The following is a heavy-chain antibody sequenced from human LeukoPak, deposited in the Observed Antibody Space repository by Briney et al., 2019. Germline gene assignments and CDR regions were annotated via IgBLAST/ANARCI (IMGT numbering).Heavy chain of an antibody. Sequence: GASVKVSCKASGHTFTGYYMHWVRQAPGQGLEWMGRINPNSGGTNYAQKFQGRVTMTRDTSISTAYMELSRLRSDDTAVYYCARAHIAAAGTMFDYWGQGTLVTVSS. CDR3: ARAHIAAAGTMFDY. CDR1: GHTFTGYY. CDR2: INPNSGGT. V-gene: IGHV1-2*06. D-gene: IGHD6-13*01. J-gene: IGHJ4*02.